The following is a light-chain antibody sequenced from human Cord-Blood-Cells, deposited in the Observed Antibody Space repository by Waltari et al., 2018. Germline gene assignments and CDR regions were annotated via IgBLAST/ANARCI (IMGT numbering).Light chain of an antibody. CDR2: AAS. J-gene: IGKJ1*01. Sequence: DIQMTQSPSSVSASIGDRFTITCRASQVISSWLALYQQKPGKAPKLLIYAASILKSGDPSRFSGSGSGIDFTLTISSLQPEDFATYYCQQANSIPWTFGQGTKVEIK. CDR1: QVISSW. CDR3: QQANSIPWT. V-gene: IGKV1-12*01.